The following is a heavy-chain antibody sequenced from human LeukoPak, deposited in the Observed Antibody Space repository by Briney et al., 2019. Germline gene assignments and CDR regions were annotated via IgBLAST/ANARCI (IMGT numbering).Heavy chain of an antibody. V-gene: IGHV5-51*01. J-gene: IGHJ4*02. D-gene: IGHD5-12*01. CDR3: ARQGGYDSPFDY. CDR1: GFSFTSYW. Sequence: GGSLKISCKGSGFSFTSYWIGWGRPRSGKGLEWMGIIYPGDSDTRYSPSCQGQVTISADKSISTAYLQWSSLKASDTAMYYCARQGGYDSPFDYWGQGTLVTVSS. CDR2: IYPGDSDT.